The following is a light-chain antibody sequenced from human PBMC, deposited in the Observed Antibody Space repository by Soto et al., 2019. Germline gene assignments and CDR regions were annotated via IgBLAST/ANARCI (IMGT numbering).Light chain of an antibody. CDR3: QQRSNGPPIT. V-gene: IGKV3D-20*02. CDR1: QSVSSSY. J-gene: IGKJ5*01. Sequence: EIGLTMSPGTLSLSPGGRATLSCRASQSVSSSYLAWYQQKPGQAPRLLIYGASSRATGIPDRFSGSGSGTDFTLTISSLEPEDFAVYYCQQRSNGPPITFGQGTRLEIK. CDR2: GAS.